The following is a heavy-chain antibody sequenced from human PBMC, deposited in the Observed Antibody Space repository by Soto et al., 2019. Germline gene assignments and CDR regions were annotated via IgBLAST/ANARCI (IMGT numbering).Heavy chain of an antibody. CDR3: AKDFEAVAGNRWEKYNWFDP. CDR2: ISGSGGST. V-gene: IGHV3-23*01. CDR1: GFTFSSYA. Sequence: PWGSLRLSCAASGFTFSSYAMSWVRQAPGKGLEWVSAISGSGGSTYYADSVKGRFTISRDNSKNTLYLQMNSLRAEDTAVYYCAKDFEAVAGNRWEKYNWFDPWGQGTLVTVSS. D-gene: IGHD6-19*01. J-gene: IGHJ5*02.